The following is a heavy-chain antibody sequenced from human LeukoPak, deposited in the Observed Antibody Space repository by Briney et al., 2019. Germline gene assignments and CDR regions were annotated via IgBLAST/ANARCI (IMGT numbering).Heavy chain of an antibody. CDR1: GFTFRSYT. CDR3: ARELDLDFDY. CDR2: ISSSGGTI. V-gene: IGHV3-23*01. Sequence: GGSLRLSCAASGFTFRSYTMSWVRQAPGKGLEWVSYISSSGGTIYYADSVKGRFTISRDNSKNTLYLQMNSLRAEDTAVYYCARELDLDFDYWSQGTLVTVSS. D-gene: IGHD1-7*01. J-gene: IGHJ4*02.